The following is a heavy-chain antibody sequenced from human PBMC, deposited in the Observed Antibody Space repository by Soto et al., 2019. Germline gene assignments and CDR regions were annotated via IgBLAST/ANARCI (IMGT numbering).Heavy chain of an antibody. D-gene: IGHD6-6*01. CDR1: GFSFTGYY. CDR3: AKDLTRQLAYWLDP. J-gene: IGHJ5*02. Sequence: ASLKVSCKASGFSFTGYYIHWLRQAPGQGLEWMGWINAHSGGTEYAQKFQGRVTLTRDTSIATAYLTLTSLTSDDTALYYCAKDLTRQLAYWLDPWGQGTQVTVSS. CDR2: INAHSGGT. V-gene: IGHV1-2*02.